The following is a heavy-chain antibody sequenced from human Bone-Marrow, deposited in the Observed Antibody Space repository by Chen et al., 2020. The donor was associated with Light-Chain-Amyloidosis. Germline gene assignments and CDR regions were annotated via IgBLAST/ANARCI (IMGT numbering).Heavy chain of an antibody. CDR1: GFTFSSYS. CDR3: AREAARRYYYYYMDV. D-gene: IGHD6-6*01. J-gene: IGHJ6*03. Sequence: EVQLVESGGGLVQPGGSLRLSCAASGFTFSSYSMNWVRQAPGKGLEWVSYISSSSSTIYYADSVKGRFTISRDNAKNSLYLQMNSLRAEDTAVNYCAREAARRYYYYYMDVWGKGTTVTVSS. V-gene: IGHV3-48*01. CDR2: ISSSSSTI.